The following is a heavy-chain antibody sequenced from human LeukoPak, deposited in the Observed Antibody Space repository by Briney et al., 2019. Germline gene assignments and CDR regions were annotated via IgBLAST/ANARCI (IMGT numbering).Heavy chain of an antibody. CDR1: GFTFSSYW. D-gene: IGHD6-13*01. V-gene: IGHV3-7*01. Sequence: GGSLRLSCAASGFTFSSYWMTWVRQAPGKGLEWVANIKQDGSEKYYVDSVKGRFTISRDNAKNSLYLQMNSLRAEDTAVYYCARDEVAAAGTYNWFDPWGQGTLVTVSS. J-gene: IGHJ5*02. CDR2: IKQDGSEK. CDR3: ARDEVAAAGTYNWFDP.